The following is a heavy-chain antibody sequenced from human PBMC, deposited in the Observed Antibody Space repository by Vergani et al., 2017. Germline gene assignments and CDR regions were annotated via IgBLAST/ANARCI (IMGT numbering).Heavy chain of an antibody. J-gene: IGHJ6*03. Sequence: QVQLQESGPGLVKPSETLSLTCTVSGGSISSYYWSWIRQPPGKGLEWIGYIYYSGSTNYNPSLKSRVTLSVDTSKNQFSLKLSSVTAADTAVYYCATEHYYYYYMDVWGKGTTVTVSS. CDR3: ATEHYYYYYMDV. CDR1: GGSISSYY. V-gene: IGHV4-59*01. CDR2: IYYSGST.